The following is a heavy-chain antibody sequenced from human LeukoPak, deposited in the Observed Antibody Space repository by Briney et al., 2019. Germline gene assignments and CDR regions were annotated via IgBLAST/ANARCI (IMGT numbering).Heavy chain of an antibody. D-gene: IGHD3-10*01. V-gene: IGHV3-48*04. J-gene: IGHJ6*03. CDR2: ISSTTI. CDR3: AKDRFGDGTYYMDV. CDR1: GFTFSSYS. Sequence: QAGGSLRLSCAASGFTFSSYSMNWVRQAPGKGLEWVSYISSTTISYADSVKGRFTISRDNAKNSLYLQMNSLRAEDMALYYCAKDRFGDGTYYMDVWGKGTTVTVSS.